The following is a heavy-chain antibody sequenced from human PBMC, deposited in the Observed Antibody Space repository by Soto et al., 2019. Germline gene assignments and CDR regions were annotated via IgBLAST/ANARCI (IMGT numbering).Heavy chain of an antibody. V-gene: IGHV3-11*05. CDR2: ISSSSSYT. Sequence: QVQLVESGGGLVKPGGSLRLSCAASGFTFSDYYMSWLRQAPGKGLEWVSYISSSSSYTNYEDSVKGRFTISRDTAKNSLYLQMNSLRAADTAAYYCARELARWELEDVWGQGTTVTVSS. CDR1: GFTFSDYY. CDR3: ARELARWELEDV. D-gene: IGHD1-26*01. J-gene: IGHJ6*02.